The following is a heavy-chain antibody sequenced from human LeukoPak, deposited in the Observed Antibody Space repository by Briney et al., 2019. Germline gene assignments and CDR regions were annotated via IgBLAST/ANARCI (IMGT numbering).Heavy chain of an antibody. CDR2: IYTSGST. J-gene: IGHJ3*02. D-gene: IGHD6-13*01. V-gene: IGHV4-4*07. CDR1: GGSISSYY. CDR3: ARVKGSGSSWSDAFDI. Sequence: SETLSLTCTVSGGSISSYYWSWIRQPAGKGLEWIGRIYTSGSTNYNPSLKSRVTMSVDTSKNQFSLKLSSATAADTAVYYCARVKGSGSSWSDAFDIWGQGTMVTVSS.